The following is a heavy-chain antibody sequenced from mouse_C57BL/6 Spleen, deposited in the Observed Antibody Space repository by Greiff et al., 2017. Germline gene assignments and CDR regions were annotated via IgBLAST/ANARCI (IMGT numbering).Heavy chain of an antibody. CDR1: GISITTGNYR. CDR3: ARFITTWYFDV. V-gene: IGHV3-5*01. J-gene: IGHJ1*03. Sequence: EVQLQQSGPGLVKPSQTVFLTCTVTGISITTGNYRWSWIRQFPGNKLEWIGYIYYSGTITYNPSLTSRTTITRDTPKNQFFLEMNSLTAEDTATYYCARFITTWYFDVWGTGTTVTVSS. D-gene: IGHD1-1*01. CDR2: IYYSGTI.